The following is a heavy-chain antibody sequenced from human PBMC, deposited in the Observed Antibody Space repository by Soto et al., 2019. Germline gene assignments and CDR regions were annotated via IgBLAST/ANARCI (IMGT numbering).Heavy chain of an antibody. CDR1: GYSISSGYY. CDR2: IYHSGFT. D-gene: IGHD6-25*01. CDR3: ARDLTAAGLGGMGV. V-gene: IGHV4-38-2*02. Sequence: SETLSLTCAVSGYSISSGYYWDWIRQPPGKGLEWIGTIYHSGFTYYNPSLKSRVTMSVDTSKNQFSLKLTSVTAADTAMYYCARDLTAAGLGGMGVWGQGTTVTVSS. J-gene: IGHJ6*02.